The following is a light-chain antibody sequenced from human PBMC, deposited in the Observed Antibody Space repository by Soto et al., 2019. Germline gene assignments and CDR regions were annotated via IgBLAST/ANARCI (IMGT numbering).Light chain of an antibody. J-gene: IGKJ1*01. CDR1: QSISSR. Sequence: DIQMTPSPSPLSASVGDRVTIICRASQSISSRLAWYQQKPGKAPKFLVYDASNLESGVPSRFSGSGSGTEFTLTISSLQPDDFATYYCQQYNSYSVTFGQGTKVDIK. V-gene: IGKV1-5*02. CDR3: QQYNSYSVT. CDR2: DAS.